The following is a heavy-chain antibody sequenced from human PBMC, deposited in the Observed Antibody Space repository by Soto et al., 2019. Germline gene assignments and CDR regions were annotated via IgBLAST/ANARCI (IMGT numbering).Heavy chain of an antibody. J-gene: IGHJ3*02. D-gene: IGHD3-10*01. CDR3: ARGVYGSGNYYTGPSAFDI. CDR2: TIPVFNTA. Sequence: QVQLEQSGAEVKKPWSSVTISCKASGGTLSDHGVSWLRQAPGQGLEWVGGTIPVFNTAKYAPKFQGRVTIAADKSPNIAYMELGSLRSDDTAFYYCARGVYGSGNYYTGPSAFDIWGQGTLVIVSS. CDR1: GGTLSDHG. V-gene: IGHV1-69*06.